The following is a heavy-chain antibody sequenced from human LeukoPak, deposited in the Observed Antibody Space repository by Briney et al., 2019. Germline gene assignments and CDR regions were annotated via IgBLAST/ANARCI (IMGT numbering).Heavy chain of an antibody. J-gene: IGHJ4*02. D-gene: IGHD3-3*01. CDR1: GFTFSSYA. CDR2: ISYDGSNK. Sequence: GGSLRLSCAASGFTFSSYAMHWVRQAPGKGLEWVAVISYDGSNKYYADSVKGRFTISRDNSENTLYLQMNSLRAEDTAVYYCARTMTAHTFDYWGQGTLVTVSS. V-gene: IGHV3-30*04. CDR3: ARTMTAHTFDY.